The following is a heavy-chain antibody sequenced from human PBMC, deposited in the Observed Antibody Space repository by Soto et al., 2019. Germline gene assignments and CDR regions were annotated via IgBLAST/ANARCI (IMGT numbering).Heavy chain of an antibody. J-gene: IGHJ3*02. CDR2: IIPIFGTT. CDR3: AREVAADGTFREDVFDI. Sequence: QVHLVQSGAEVKKPGSSVKVSCKASGGTFSNHAINWVRQAPGQGLECMGRIIPIFGTTNYAQKFQGRVTFTADEPTVTAYMELSSLKHDDTAIYYCAREVAADGTFREDVFDIWGQGTLVTVSS. CDR1: GGTFSNHA. V-gene: IGHV1-69*12. D-gene: IGHD6-13*01.